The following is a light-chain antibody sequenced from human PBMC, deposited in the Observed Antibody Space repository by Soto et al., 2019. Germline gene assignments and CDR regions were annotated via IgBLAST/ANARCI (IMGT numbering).Light chain of an antibody. J-gene: IGKJ4*01. CDR2: DAS. Sequence: EIVFTHSPATLSLSPVERSTLSCMASQSVTRYVAWYQHKPGQAPRLLVYDASARAAGVPARFSGSGSGTDFTLTISSLEPEDFAIYYCQQRSNWPLTFGGGTKVDIK. CDR1: QSVTRY. CDR3: QQRSNWPLT. V-gene: IGKV3-11*01.